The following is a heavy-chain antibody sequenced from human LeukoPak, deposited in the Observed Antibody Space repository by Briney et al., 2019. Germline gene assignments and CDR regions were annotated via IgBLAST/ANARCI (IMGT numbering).Heavy chain of an antibody. CDR3: ASHSAYGGNPEESYFDY. CDR2: ISGSGGST. D-gene: IGHD4-23*01. Sequence: GGSLRLSCAASGFTFSSYAMSWVRQAPGKGLEWVSAISGSGGSTYYADCVKGRFTISRDNSKNTLYMRMNSLRAEDTAVYYCASHSAYGGNPEESYFDYWGQGSLVTVSS. CDR1: GFTFSSYA. J-gene: IGHJ4*02. V-gene: IGHV3-23*01.